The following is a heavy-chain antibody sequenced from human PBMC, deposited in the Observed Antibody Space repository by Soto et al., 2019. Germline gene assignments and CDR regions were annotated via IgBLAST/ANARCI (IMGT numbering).Heavy chain of an antibody. CDR2: ISTSGTNT. CDR1: GFTFSTYV. Sequence: GGSLRLSCAASGFTFSTYVMNWVRLAPGKGLEWVSGISTSGTNTYYADSAKGRFTISRDNSKNRLYFQMNDLRAEDTAVYYYAQGFVGVCYPCSFYFDSLGHGALVTVSS. J-gene: IGHJ4*01. CDR3: AQGFVGVCYPCSFYFDS. D-gene: IGHD2-8*01. V-gene: IGHV3-23*01.